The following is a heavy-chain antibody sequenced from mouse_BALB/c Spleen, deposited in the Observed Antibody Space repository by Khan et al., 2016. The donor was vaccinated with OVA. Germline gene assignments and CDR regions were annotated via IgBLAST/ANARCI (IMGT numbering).Heavy chain of an antibody. Sequence: QVQLQQSGAELARPGASVKLSWKASGYTFTDYYINWVKLRTGQGLEWIGEISPGSGDTYYNERFKGKATLTADKSSSTAYMQLSSLTSEASAVYFCARRNYFGYTFAYWGQGTLVTVSA. J-gene: IGHJ3*01. CDR3: ARRNYFGYTFAY. CDR1: GYTFTDYY. CDR2: ISPGSGDT. V-gene: IGHV1-77*01. D-gene: IGHD1-2*01.